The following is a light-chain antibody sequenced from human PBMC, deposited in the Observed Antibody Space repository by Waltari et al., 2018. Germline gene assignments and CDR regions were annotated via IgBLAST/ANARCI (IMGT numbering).Light chain of an antibody. Sequence: EIVMTQSPATLSVSPGERATLSCRASQIVSSDLAWYQQKPGQAPRLLIYRASTRATGIPARFSGSGSGTEFTLTISSLQPEDFAVYYCQQYNTWPPLTFGGGTKVVIK. CDR1: QIVSSD. V-gene: IGKV3D-15*01. CDR2: RAS. CDR3: QQYNTWPPLT. J-gene: IGKJ4*01.